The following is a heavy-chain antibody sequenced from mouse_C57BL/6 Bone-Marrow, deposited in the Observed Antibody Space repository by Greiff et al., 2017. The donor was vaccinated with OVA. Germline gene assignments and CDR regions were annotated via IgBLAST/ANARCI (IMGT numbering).Heavy chain of an antibody. D-gene: IGHD2-12*01. CDR3: ARLYSLLFAY. CDR2: INPNSGST. Sequence: VQLQQPGAELVKPGASVKLSCKASGYTFTSYWMHWVKQRPGQGLEWIGMINPNSGSTNYNEKFKSKATLTVDKSSSTAYMQLSSLTSEDSAVYYCARLYSLLFAYWGQGALVTVAA. CDR1: GYTFTSYW. J-gene: IGHJ3*01. V-gene: IGHV1-64*01.